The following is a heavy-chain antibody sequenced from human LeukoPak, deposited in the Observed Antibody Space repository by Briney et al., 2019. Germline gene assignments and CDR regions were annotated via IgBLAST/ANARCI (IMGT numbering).Heavy chain of an antibody. Sequence: GGSLRLSCAASGFTFSSYEMNWVRQAPGKGLEWVSYISSSGSTIYYADSVKSRFTISRDNATNSLYLQMNSLRAEDTAVYYCARGARGSGWRVFDIWGQGTMVTVS. CDR1: GFTFSSYE. V-gene: IGHV3-48*03. D-gene: IGHD6-19*01. J-gene: IGHJ3*02. CDR3: ARGARGSGWRVFDI. CDR2: ISSSGSTI.